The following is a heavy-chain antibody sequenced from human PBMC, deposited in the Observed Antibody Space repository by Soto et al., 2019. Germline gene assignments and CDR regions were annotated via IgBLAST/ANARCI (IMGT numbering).Heavy chain of an antibody. CDR3: AAIGYCSGGSCYLTPSSLDY. J-gene: IGHJ4*02. D-gene: IGHD2-15*01. CDR2: IYYSGST. V-gene: IGHV4-31*03. CDR1: SGSISSGGYY. Sequence: PSETLSLTCTVSSGSISSGGYYWSWIRQHPGKGLEWIGYIYYSGSTYYNPSLKSRVTISVDTSKNQFSLKLSSVTAADTAVYYCAAIGYCSGGSCYLTPSSLDYWGQGTLVTVSS.